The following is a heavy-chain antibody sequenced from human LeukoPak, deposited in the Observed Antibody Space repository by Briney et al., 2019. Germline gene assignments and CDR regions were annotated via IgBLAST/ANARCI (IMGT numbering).Heavy chain of an antibody. CDR3: ATDIGSAPFDY. J-gene: IGHJ4*02. Sequence: GGSLRLSCAASGFTFSSYGMHWVRQAPGKGLEWVAVIWSDGSNKNYADSVKGRFTISRDNSKNTLYLQMNSLRVEVTAMYYCATDIGSAPFDYWGQGTLVTVSS. CDR1: GFTFSSYG. CDR2: IWSDGSNK. D-gene: IGHD3-10*01. V-gene: IGHV3-33*01.